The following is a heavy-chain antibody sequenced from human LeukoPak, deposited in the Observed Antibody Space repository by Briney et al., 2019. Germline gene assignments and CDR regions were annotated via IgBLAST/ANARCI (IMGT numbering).Heavy chain of an antibody. CDR3: ARGRSGYGVSLLEY. J-gene: IGHJ4*02. CDR2: TYYRSRWYD. D-gene: IGHD6-25*01. V-gene: IGHV6-1*01. CDR1: GDSVSSNSAA. Sequence: SQTLSLTCAISGDSVSSNSAAWNWIRQSPSRGLEWLGRTYYRSRWYDDYAVSVKSRMTINPDTSKNQFSLHLNSVTPEDTAVYYCARGRSGYGVSLLEYWGRGIPVPVSS.